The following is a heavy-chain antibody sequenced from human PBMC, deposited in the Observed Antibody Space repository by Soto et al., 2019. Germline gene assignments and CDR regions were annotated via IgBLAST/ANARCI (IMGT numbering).Heavy chain of an antibody. V-gene: IGHV4-4*02. CDR2: VHISGHS. CDR3: ARVRQGCSANNCYFDP. Sequence: SETLSLTCTLSGGSVRAPDWWNWVRQSPDKGLGWIAEVHISGHSNYNPSLRSRVSVSIDSSKNQFYLNLNSVTAADTAIYYCARVRQGCSANNCYFDPWGQGTQVTVSS. D-gene: IGHD1-1*01. J-gene: IGHJ5*01. CDR1: GGSVRAPDW.